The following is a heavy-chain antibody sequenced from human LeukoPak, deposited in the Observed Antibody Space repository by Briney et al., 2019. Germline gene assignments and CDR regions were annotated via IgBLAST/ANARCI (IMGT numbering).Heavy chain of an antibody. Sequence: ASVKVSCKASGYTFTSYDINWVRQATGQGLEWMGWMNPNNGNTGYAQKFQGRVTMTRNTSTSTAYMELSSLRSEDTAVYYCARSPRADYRGNWFDPWGQGTLVTVSS. J-gene: IGHJ5*02. CDR3: ARSPRADYRGNWFDP. CDR2: MNPNNGNT. V-gene: IGHV1-8*01. D-gene: IGHD4-11*01. CDR1: GYTFTSYD.